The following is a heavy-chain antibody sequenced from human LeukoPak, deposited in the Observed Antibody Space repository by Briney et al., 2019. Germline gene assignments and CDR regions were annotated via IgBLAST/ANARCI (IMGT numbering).Heavy chain of an antibody. D-gene: IGHD3-9*01. CDR1: GGSFSGYY. V-gene: IGHV4-34*01. J-gene: IGHJ5*02. CDR2: INHSGST. CDR3: ARGNFEA. Sequence: PSETLSLTCAVYGGSFSGYYWSWIRQPPGKGLEWIGEINHSGSTNYNPSLKSRVTISVDTSKNQFSLKLSSVTAADTAVYYCARGNFEAWGQGTLVTVSS.